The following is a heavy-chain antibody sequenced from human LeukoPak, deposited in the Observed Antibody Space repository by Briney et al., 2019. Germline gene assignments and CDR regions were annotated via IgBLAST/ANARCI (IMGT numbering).Heavy chain of an antibody. J-gene: IGHJ4*02. CDR2: IYYSGST. V-gene: IGHV4-61*01. D-gene: IGHD4-17*01. CDR3: ARTLYGDRFDY. CDR1: GGSISSSSYY. Sequence: SETLSLTCNVSGGSISSSSYYWSWIRQPPGKGLEWIGYIYYSGSTNYNPSLKSRVTISVDTSKNQFSLKLSSVTAADTAVYYCARTLYGDRFDYWGQGTLVTVSS.